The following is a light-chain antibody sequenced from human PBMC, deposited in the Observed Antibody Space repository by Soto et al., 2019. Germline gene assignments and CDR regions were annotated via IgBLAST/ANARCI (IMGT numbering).Light chain of an antibody. CDR2: GNS. V-gene: IGLV1-40*01. CDR1: SSNIGNHY. Sequence: QSVLTQPPSVSAAPGQKVTISCSGSSSNIGNHYVSWYQQLPGTAPKLLIYGNSNRPSGVPDRFSGSKSGTSASLAITGLQAEDEADYYCQSYDSSLSGYVFGTGTKVTVL. J-gene: IGLJ1*01. CDR3: QSYDSSLSGYV.